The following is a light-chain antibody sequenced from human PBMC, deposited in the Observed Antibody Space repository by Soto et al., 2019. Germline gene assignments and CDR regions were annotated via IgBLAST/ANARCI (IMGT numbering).Light chain of an antibody. CDR2: AAS. Sequence: IVMTQSPPTRSVSPGERATLSCRASQSLSFNLAWYQQKPGQAPRLLIYAASTRATGIPARFSGSGSGTEFTLTISSLQSEDFAVYYCQQYYRWPQTFGQGTKVDIK. V-gene: IGKV3-15*01. J-gene: IGKJ1*01. CDR1: QSLSFN. CDR3: QQYYRWPQT.